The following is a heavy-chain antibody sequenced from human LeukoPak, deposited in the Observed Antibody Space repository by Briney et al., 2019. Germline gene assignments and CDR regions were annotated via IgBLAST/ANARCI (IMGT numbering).Heavy chain of an antibody. J-gene: IGHJ4*02. CDR3: AKGIAVAGTTNFDY. Sequence: GGSLRLSCAVSGFTFSSYAMSWVRQAPGKGLEWVSAISGSGGSTYYADSVKGRFTISRDNSKNTLYLQMNSLRAEDTAVYYCAKGIAVAGTTNFDYWGQGTLVTVSS. V-gene: IGHV3-23*01. CDR2: ISGSGGST. CDR1: GFTFSSYA. D-gene: IGHD6-19*01.